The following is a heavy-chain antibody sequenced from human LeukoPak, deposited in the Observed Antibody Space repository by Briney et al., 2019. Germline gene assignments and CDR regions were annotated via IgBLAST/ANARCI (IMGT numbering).Heavy chain of an antibody. D-gene: IGHD3-10*01. CDR3: ARDKILCFGECAPNRYYYYDMDV. J-gene: IGHJ6*02. CDR1: GFTFSSYG. V-gene: IGHV3-33*01. Sequence: GGSLRLSCAASGFTFSSYGMNWVRQAPGKGLEWVAVRRYDGSNKYYAESVKGRFTISRDNSKNTMYLQMNSLRAEDTAVYYCARDKILCFGECAPNRYYYYDMDVWGQGTTVTVSS. CDR2: RRYDGSNK.